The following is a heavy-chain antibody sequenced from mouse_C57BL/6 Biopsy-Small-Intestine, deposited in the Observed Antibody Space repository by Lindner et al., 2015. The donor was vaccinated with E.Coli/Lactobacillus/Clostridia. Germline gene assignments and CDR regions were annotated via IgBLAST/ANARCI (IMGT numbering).Heavy chain of an antibody. CDR2: IDPEDGET. Sequence: VQLQESGAELVKPGASVKLSCTASGFNIKDYYIHWVKQKTEQGLEWIGRIDPEDGETQYAPKFQDKATLTTDTSSNTAYLQLNSLTSEDAAVYYCAPRFAYWGQGTLVTVSA. CDR3: APRFAY. CDR1: GFNIKDYY. V-gene: IGHV14-2*01. J-gene: IGHJ3*01.